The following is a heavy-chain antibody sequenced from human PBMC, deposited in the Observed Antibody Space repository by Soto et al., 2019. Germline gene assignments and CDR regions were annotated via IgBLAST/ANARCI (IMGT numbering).Heavy chain of an antibody. CDR1: GFTFSSYG. Sequence: GSLRLSCAASGFTFSSYGMSWVRQAPGKGLEWVSGITGRGDGTYYADSVKGRFTISRDNSKNTRYLQMDSLRGEDTAVYYCAKDQFTRIVVVMKGFDYWGQGTLVTVSS. CDR2: ITGRGDGT. D-gene: IGHD3-22*01. CDR3: AKDQFTRIVVVMKGFDY. J-gene: IGHJ4*02. V-gene: IGHV3-23*01.